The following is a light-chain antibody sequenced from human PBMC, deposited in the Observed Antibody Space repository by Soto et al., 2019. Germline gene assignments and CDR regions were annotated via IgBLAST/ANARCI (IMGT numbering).Light chain of an antibody. CDR1: QSVSSN. J-gene: IGKJ4*01. Sequence: EIVMTQSPATLSVSPGERATLSCRASQSVSSNLAWYQQKPGQAPRLLIYGASTRATGIPARFSGSGSGIEFTLTISNLQPEDFATYYCQHLNGYPLTFGGGTKVEIK. CDR3: QHLNGYPLT. CDR2: GAS. V-gene: IGKV3-15*01.